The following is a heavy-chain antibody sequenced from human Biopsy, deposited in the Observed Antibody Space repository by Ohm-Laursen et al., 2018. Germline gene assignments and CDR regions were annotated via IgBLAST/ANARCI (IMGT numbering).Heavy chain of an antibody. CDR2: LTWNSGTI. CDR1: GFNFDDYA. V-gene: IGHV3-9*01. Sequence: SLRLSCAAFGFNFDDYAMHWIRQGPGKGLEWVAGLTWNSGTIAYAGSVRGRFTISRDNAKNSLYLQMNNLTSEDTALYYCVRSLRNYDFLDSWGQGTLVSVSS. J-gene: IGHJ4*02. D-gene: IGHD3-16*01. CDR3: VRSLRNYDFLDS.